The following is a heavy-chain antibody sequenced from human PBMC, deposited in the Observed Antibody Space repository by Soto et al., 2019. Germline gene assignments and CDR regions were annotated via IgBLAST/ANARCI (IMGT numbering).Heavy chain of an antibody. CDR2: IIPIVGTT. V-gene: IGHV1-69*01. J-gene: IGHJ4*02. CDR1: GGTFSTYA. CDR3: ARGVGAYHLDH. Sequence: QVQLVQSGAEVKKPGSSVKVSCKASGGTFSTYAITWVRQAPGQGLEWLGGIIPIVGTTDYALKFQGRVTITADESTRTAFIEPSSLTAGATAVYYCARGVGAYHLDHGGQATLVTVSS. D-gene: IGHD1-26*01.